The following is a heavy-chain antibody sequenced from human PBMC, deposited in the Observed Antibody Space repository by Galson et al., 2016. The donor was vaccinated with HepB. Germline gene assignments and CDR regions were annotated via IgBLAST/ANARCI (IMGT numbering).Heavy chain of an antibody. CDR1: GGFINSGSNY. V-gene: IGHV4-61*02. CDR3: ARDGQRDTPMVRRDYYYYMDV. J-gene: IGHJ6*03. CDR2: IYTSGNT. Sequence: TLSLTCTVSGGFINSGSNYWSWIRQPAGKGLEWIGRIYTSGNTNYNPSLKSRVTISLDKSKNQFSLRLSSVTAADTAVYYCARDGQRDTPMVRRDYYYYMDVWGKGTTVTVSS. D-gene: IGHD5-18*01.